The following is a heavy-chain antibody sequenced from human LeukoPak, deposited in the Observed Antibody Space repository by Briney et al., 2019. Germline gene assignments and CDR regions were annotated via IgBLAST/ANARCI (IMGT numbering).Heavy chain of an antibody. CDR1: GFTFSSYS. V-gene: IGHV3-48*04. J-gene: IGHJ5*02. CDR2: ISSIGKTI. Sequence: GGPLRLSCVASGFTFSSYSMNWVRQVPGKGLEWLSYISSIGKTIYYADSVKARFTVSRDIANNSLYLHVHSLTAGDTAMYYCARGKYYSAWGQGTLVTVSS. CDR3: ARGKYYSA. D-gene: IGHD2-21*01.